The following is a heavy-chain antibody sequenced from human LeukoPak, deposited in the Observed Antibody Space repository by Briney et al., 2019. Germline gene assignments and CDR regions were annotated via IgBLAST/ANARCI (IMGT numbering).Heavy chain of an antibody. CDR1: GFTFSSYW. V-gene: IGHV3-7*03. CDR2: IKQDGSEK. J-gene: IGHJ4*02. D-gene: IGHD5-18*01. Sequence: ESGGSLRLSCAASGFTFSSYWMSWVRQAPGKGLEWVANIKQDGSEKYYVDSVKGRFTISRDNAKNSLHLQMNSLRAEDTAVYYCAITRSGYSSGFDYWGQGTLVTVSS. CDR3: AITRSGYSSGFDY.